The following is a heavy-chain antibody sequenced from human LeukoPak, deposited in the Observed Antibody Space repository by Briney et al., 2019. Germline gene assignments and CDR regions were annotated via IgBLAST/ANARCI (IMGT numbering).Heavy chain of an antibody. J-gene: IGHJ4*02. CDR2: INPSSGDT. D-gene: IGHD6-13*01. Sequence: VASVKVSCKASGYTFTGYYMHWVRQAPGQGLEWTGWINPSSGDTNYAQKFQGRVTMTRDTSISAAYMELSRLTSDDTAVYYCVRDSLIAAATKALDYWGQGTLVTVSS. V-gene: IGHV1-2*02. CDR1: GYTFTGYY. CDR3: VRDSLIAAATKALDY.